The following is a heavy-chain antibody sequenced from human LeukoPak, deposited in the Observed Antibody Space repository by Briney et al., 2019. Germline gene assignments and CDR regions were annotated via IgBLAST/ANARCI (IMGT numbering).Heavy chain of an antibody. CDR1: GYTFIGHY. D-gene: IGHD3-22*01. Sequence: ASVKVSCKASGYTFIGHYIHWVRQAPGQGLESMGWINPNIGDTNYAQKFQGRVTMTRDTSSSTAYTELSRLRSDDTAVYYCARAGHNSDSGGYDYWGQGTLVTVSS. CDR2: INPNIGDT. V-gene: IGHV1-2*02. CDR3: ARAGHNSDSGGYDY. J-gene: IGHJ4*02.